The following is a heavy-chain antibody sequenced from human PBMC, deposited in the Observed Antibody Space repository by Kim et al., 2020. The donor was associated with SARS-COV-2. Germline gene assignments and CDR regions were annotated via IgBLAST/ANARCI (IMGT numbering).Heavy chain of an antibody. CDR3: ARCVITIFGVDPNWFDP. J-gene: IGHJ5*02. D-gene: IGHD3-3*01. Sequence: GESLKISCKGSGYSFTSYWIGWVRQMPGKGLEWMGIIYPGDSDTRYSPSFQGQVTISADKSISTAYLQWSSLKASDTAMYYCARCVITIFGVDPNWFDPWGQGTLVTVSS. CDR2: IYPGDSDT. CDR1: GYSFTSYW. V-gene: IGHV5-51*01.